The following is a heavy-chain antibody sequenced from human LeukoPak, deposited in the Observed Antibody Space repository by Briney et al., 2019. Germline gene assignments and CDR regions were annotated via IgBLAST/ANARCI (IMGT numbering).Heavy chain of an antibody. CDR2: ISSSSSYI. D-gene: IGHD2-2*01. CDR1: GFTFSSYS. J-gene: IGHJ4*02. Sequence: GGSLRLSCAASGFTFSSYSMNWVRQAPGKGLEWVSSISSSSSYIYYADSVKGRFTISRDNAKNSLYLQMNSLRAEDTAVYYCARGVVPAAIAYLDYWGQGTLVTVSS. V-gene: IGHV3-21*01. CDR3: ARGVVPAAIAYLDY.